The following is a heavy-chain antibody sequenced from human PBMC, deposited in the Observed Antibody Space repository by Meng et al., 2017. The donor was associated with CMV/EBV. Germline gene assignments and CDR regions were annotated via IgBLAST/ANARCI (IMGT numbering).Heavy chain of an antibody. CDR3: ARNPSGSYPGDFYDY. CDR1: GFTVSSNY. D-gene: IGHD1-26*01. Sequence: GESLKISCAASGFTVSSNYMSWVRQAPGKGLEWVSVIYSGGSTYYADSVKGRFTISRDNSKNTLYLQMNSLRAEDTAVYYCARNPSGSYPGDFYDYWGQGTLVTVS. V-gene: IGHV3-53*01. J-gene: IGHJ4*02. CDR2: IYSGGST.